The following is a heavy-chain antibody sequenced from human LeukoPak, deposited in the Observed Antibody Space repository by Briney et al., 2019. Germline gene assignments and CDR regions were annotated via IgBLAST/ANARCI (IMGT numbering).Heavy chain of an antibody. J-gene: IGHJ3*02. CDR1: AFTFTGYY. Sequence: GASVKVSCKASAFTFTGYYMHWVRQAPGQGLEWMGWINPNSGGTNYAQKFQGRVTMTRDTSISTAYMELSRLRSDDTAVYYCARAGGNSGYELGAFDIWGQGTMVTVSS. CDR3: ARAGGNSGYELGAFDI. V-gene: IGHV1-2*02. CDR2: INPNSGGT. D-gene: IGHD5-12*01.